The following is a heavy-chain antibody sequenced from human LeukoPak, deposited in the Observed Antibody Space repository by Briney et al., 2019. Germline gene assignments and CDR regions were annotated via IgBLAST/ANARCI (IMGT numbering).Heavy chain of an antibody. D-gene: IGHD3-3*01. CDR3: ARGGGDS. CDR1: GFTFSTSW. V-gene: IGHV3-7*01. J-gene: IGHJ4*02. CDR2: ITQEQSER. Sequence: GGSLRLSCAASGFTFSTSWMNWVRQAPGKGLEWEAMITQEQSERYYVDSVKGRFIISRDNVKSSLYLQMNSLRAEDTAVYYCARGGGDSWGQGTLVPVSS.